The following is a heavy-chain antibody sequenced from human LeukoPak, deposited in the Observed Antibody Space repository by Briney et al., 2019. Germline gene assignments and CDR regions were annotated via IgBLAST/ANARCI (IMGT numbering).Heavy chain of an antibody. CDR1: GGSISGSSYY. Sequence: SETLSLTCTVSGGSISGSSYYWGWIRQPPGKGLEWIGYIYYSGSTNYNPSLKSRVTISADTSKNQFSLKLTSVTAADTAVYYCARRVKEGYKVFDYWGQGTLVTVSS. CDR2: IYYSGST. J-gene: IGHJ4*02. D-gene: IGHD5-24*01. V-gene: IGHV4-61*05. CDR3: ARRVKEGYKVFDY.